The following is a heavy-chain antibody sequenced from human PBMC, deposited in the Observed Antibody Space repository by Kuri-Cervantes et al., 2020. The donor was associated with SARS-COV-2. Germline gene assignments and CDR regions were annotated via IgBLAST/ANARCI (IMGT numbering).Heavy chain of an antibody. Sequence: GESLKISCAASGFTFSSYAMHWVRQAPGKGLEWVAVISYDGSNKYYADSVKGRFTISRDNSKNTLYLQMNSLRAEDTAVYYCARSEAAWPVRYYYYYYGMDVWGQGTTVTVSS. CDR3: ARSEAAWPVRYYYYYYGMDV. CDR1: GFTFSSYA. CDR2: ISYDGSNK. D-gene: IGHD6-25*01. V-gene: IGHV3-30*07. J-gene: IGHJ6*02.